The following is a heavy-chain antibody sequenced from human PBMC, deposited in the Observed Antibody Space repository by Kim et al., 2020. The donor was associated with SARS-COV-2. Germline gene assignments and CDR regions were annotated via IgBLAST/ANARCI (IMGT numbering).Heavy chain of an antibody. CDR2: ISYDGSNK. Sequence: GGSLRLSCAASGFTFSSYAMHWVRQAPGKGLEWVAVISYDGSNKYYADSVKGRFTISRDNSKNTLYLQMNSLTAEDTAVYYCARGYGPPAWGYFDYWGQG. V-gene: IGHV3-30*04. D-gene: IGHD5-18*01. CDR3: ARGYGPPAWGYFDY. J-gene: IGHJ4*02. CDR1: GFTFSSYA.